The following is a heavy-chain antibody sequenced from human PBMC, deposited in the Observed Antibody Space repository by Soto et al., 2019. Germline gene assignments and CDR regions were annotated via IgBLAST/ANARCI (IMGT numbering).Heavy chain of an antibody. V-gene: IGHV3-33*01. D-gene: IGHD3-22*01. J-gene: IGHJ4*02. CDR2: IWYDGSNK. Sequence: LRLSCAASGFTFSSYGMHWVRQAPGKGLEWVAVIWYDGSNKYYADSVKGRFTISRDNSKNTLYLQMNSLRAEDTAVYYCAREYYYDSSGYYLDYWGQGTLVTVSS. CDR3: AREYYYDSSGYYLDY. CDR1: GFTFSSYG.